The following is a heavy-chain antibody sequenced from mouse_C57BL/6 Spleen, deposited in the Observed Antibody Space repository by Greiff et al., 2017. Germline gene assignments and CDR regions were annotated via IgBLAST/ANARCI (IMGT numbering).Heavy chain of an antibody. CDR3: AREGSHWYFDV. J-gene: IGHJ1*03. CDR1: GFTFSDYG. CDR2: ISSGSSTI. Sequence: EVKLMESGGGLVKPGGSLKLSCAASGFTFSDYGMHWVRQAPEKGLEWVAYISSGSSTIYYADTVKGRFTISRDNAKTTLFRQMTSLRSEDTAMYYCAREGSHWYFDVWGTGTTVTVSS. V-gene: IGHV5-17*01.